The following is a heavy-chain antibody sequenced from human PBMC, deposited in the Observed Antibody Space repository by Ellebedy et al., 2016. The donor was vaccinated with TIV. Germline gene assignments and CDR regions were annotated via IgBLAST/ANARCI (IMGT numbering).Heavy chain of an antibody. CDR3: ARFEMSKYYGMDV. CDR2: IIPIFGTA. Sequence: SVKVSXKASGGTFSSYAISWVRQAPGQGLEWMGGIIPIFGTANYAQKFQGRVTITADESTSTAYMELSSLRSEDTAVYYCARFEMSKYYGMDVWGQGTTVTVSS. V-gene: IGHV1-69*13. D-gene: IGHD5-24*01. J-gene: IGHJ6*02. CDR1: GGTFSSYA.